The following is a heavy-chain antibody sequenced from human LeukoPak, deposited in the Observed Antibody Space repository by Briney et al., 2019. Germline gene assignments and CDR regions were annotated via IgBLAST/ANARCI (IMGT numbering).Heavy chain of an antibody. J-gene: IGHJ4*02. CDR2: ISGSGGST. Sequence: GGSLRLSCAASGFTFSSYAMSWVRQAPGKGLEWVSAISGSGGSTHYADSVKGRFTISRDNSKNTPYLQMNSLRAEDTAVYYCAKMKNAVRYFDWLPDYWGQGTLVTVSS. CDR1: GFTFSSYA. V-gene: IGHV3-23*01. D-gene: IGHD3-9*01. CDR3: AKMKNAVRYFDWLPDY.